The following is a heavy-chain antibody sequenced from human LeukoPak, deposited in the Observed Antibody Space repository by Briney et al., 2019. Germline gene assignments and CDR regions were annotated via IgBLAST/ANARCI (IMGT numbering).Heavy chain of an antibody. CDR2: IKEDGSEK. J-gene: IGHJ4*02. Sequence: GGSLRPSCAASGLLFSRYWMSWVRQAPGKGLEWVANIKEDGSEKYYVESMKGRFTISRDNVKNSLYLQINSLRAEDTAVYYCARDSFETDIDYWGQGTLVTVSS. CDR3: ARDSFETDIDY. D-gene: IGHD1-14*01. V-gene: IGHV3-7*01. CDR1: GLLFSRYW.